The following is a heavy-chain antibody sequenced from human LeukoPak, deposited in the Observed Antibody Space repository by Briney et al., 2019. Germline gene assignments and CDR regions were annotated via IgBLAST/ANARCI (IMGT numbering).Heavy chain of an antibody. CDR2: IIPIFGTA. V-gene: IGHV1-69*06. CDR1: GGTFSSYA. CDR3: ARGARVRGVLHAYYYYYMDV. Sequence: SVKVSCKASGGTFSSYAISWVRLAPGQGLEWMGRIIPIFGTANYAQKFQGRVTITADKSTSTAYMELSSLRSEDTAVYYCARGARVRGVLHAYYYYYMDVWGKGTTVTVSS. J-gene: IGHJ6*03. D-gene: IGHD3-10*01.